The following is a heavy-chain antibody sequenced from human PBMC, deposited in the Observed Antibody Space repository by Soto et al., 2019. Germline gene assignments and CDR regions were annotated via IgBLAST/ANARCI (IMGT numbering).Heavy chain of an antibody. D-gene: IGHD2-15*01. CDR2: INPVNGDT. CDR1: GYTINKYP. V-gene: IGHV1-3*01. Sequence: VNLSRKASGYTINKYPIHWLLQAPGQGLEGMGWINPVNGDTRYSQKFQGRVTMTRDTSTSTVYMELSSLRSEDTAMYYCARVYCSGGSCYGIDYWRKRTLVTVSS. J-gene: IGHJ4*02. CDR3: ARVYCSGGSCYGIDY.